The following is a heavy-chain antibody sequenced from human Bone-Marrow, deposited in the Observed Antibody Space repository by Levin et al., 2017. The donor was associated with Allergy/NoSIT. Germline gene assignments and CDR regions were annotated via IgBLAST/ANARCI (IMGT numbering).Heavy chain of an antibody. CDR2: INQDGSEK. D-gene: IGHD6-13*01. J-gene: IGHJ4*02. Sequence: PGGSLRLFCAASGFTFRDYWMSWVRQAPGKGLEWVANINQDGSEKYSVDSVKGRFTISRDNGKNSLWLQMNNLRAEDTAVYYCARDRGVRYNNIWFASWDSWGQGTLVTVSS. V-gene: IGHV3-7*01. CDR3: ARDRGVRYNNIWFASWDS. CDR1: GFTFRDYW.